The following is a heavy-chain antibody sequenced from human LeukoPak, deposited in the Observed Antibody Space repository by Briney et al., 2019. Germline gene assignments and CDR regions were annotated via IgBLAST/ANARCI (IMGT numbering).Heavy chain of an antibody. D-gene: IGHD3-3*01. V-gene: IGHV3-30*02. CDR1: GFTFSSYG. J-gene: IGHJ4*02. CDR2: IRYDGSNK. Sequence: GGSLRLSCAASGFTFSSYGMHWVRQAPGKGLEWVAFIRYDGSNKYYADSVKGRFTISRDNPKNTLYQQMNSLRAEDTAVYYCAKTRLRFLEWLPSDWGQGTLVTVSS. CDR3: AKTRLRFLEWLPSD.